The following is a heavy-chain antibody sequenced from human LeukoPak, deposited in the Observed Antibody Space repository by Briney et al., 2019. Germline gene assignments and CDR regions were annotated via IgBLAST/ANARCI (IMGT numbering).Heavy chain of an antibody. CDR1: GGSISSSSYY. D-gene: IGHD2-21*02. Sequence: SETLSLTCTVSGGSISSSSYYWGWIRQPPGKGLEWIGSIYYSGSTYYNPSLKSRVTISVDTSKNQFSLKLSSVTAADTAVYYCARDKSRDIVVVTSPYYYYGMDVWGQGTTVTVSS. CDR2: IYYSGST. CDR3: ARDKSRDIVVVTSPYYYYGMDV. V-gene: IGHV4-39*02. J-gene: IGHJ6*02.